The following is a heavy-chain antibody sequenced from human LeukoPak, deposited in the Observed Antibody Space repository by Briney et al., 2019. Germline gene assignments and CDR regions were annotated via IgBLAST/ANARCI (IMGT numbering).Heavy chain of an antibody. CDR2: ISAGGTGT. CDR1: GFTFSSYA. V-gene: IGHV3-23*01. Sequence: GGSLRLSCAASGFTFSSYALSWVRQAPGKGLEWVSGISAGGTGTYYADSVKGRFTISRDNSRNTLYLQMDSLRPEDKAVYYCAKGPVRPYRDGYKLDCWGQGTLVTVSS. J-gene: IGHJ4*02. CDR3: AKGPVRPYRDGYKLDC. D-gene: IGHD5-24*01.